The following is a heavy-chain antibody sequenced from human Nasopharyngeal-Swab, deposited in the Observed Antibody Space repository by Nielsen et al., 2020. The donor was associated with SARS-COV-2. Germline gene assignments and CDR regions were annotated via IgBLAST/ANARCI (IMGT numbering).Heavy chain of an antibody. Sequence: ASVKVSCKVSGYTLTELSMHWVRQAPGKGLEWMGGFDPEDGETIYVQKFQGRVTMTEDTSTDTAYMELSSLRSEDTAVYYCATGRVTTFFSWFDPWGQGTLVTVSS. J-gene: IGHJ5*02. CDR2: FDPEDGET. CDR1: GYTLTELS. D-gene: IGHD4-17*01. V-gene: IGHV1-24*01. CDR3: ATGRVTTFFSWFDP.